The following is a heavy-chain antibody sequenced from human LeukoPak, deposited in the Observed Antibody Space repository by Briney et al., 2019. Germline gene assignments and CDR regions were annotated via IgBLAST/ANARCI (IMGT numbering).Heavy chain of an antibody. CDR1: GFTFSSYG. D-gene: IGHD3-10*01. V-gene: IGHV3-30*03. CDR3: NGFGEHHS. J-gene: IGHJ4*02. Sequence: SGGSLRLSCAASGFTFSSYGMHWVRQAPGKGLEWVAVIPYDGSNKYYADSVKGRFTISRDNSKNTLYLQMNSLRAEDTAVYYCNGFGEHHSWGQGTLVTVSS. CDR2: IPYDGSNK.